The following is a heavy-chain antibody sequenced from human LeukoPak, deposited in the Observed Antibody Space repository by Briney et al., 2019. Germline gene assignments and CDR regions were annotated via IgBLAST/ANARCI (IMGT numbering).Heavy chain of an antibody. D-gene: IGHD6-19*01. CDR3: AREDGSGWTFDY. CDR2: IKQDGSEK. CDR1: GFPFSSYW. Sequence: GGSLRLSCAASGFPFSSYWMSWVRQAPGQGLEWVANIKQDGSEKYYVDSVKGRFTISRDNAKNSLYLQMNSLRSEDTAVYYCAREDGSGWTFDYWGQGTLVTVSS. J-gene: IGHJ4*02. V-gene: IGHV3-7*01.